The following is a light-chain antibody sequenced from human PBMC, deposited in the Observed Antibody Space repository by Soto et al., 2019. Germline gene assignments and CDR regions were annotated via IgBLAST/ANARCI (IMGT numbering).Light chain of an antibody. J-gene: IGLJ3*02. Sequence: QSVLTQPPSASGTPGQRVTISCSGGSSNVGINYVSWYHHLPGTAPKLLIYRNNQRPSGVPDRFSGSKSGTSASLAISGLRSDDEADYFCAAWDDSLSAWVFGGGTKVTVL. CDR1: SSNVGINY. CDR2: RNN. V-gene: IGLV1-47*01. CDR3: AAWDDSLSAWV.